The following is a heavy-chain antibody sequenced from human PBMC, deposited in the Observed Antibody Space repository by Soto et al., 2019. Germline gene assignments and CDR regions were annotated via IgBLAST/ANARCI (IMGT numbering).Heavy chain of an antibody. Sequence: SETLSLTCAVYGGSFSGYYWSWIRQPPGKGLEWIGEINHSGSTNYNPSLKSRVTISVDTSKNQFSLKLSSVTAADTAVYYCASTVVVPAAMFPYYFDYWGQGTLVTVSS. CDR2: INHSGST. V-gene: IGHV4-34*01. CDR3: ASTVVVPAAMFPYYFDY. D-gene: IGHD2-2*01. CDR1: GGSFSGYY. J-gene: IGHJ4*02.